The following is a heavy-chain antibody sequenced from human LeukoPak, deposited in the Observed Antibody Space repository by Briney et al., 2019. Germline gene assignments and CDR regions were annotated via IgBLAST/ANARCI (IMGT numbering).Heavy chain of an antibody. CDR3: AKDRSSFLYYYYYYMDV. J-gene: IGHJ6*03. CDR2: INYDGSTT. V-gene: IGHV3-74*01. Sequence: GGSLRLSCAASGFTFSTYWMHWVRQAPGKGLVWVSRINYDGSTTTYADSVKGRFTISRDNAKNTLYLQMNSLRAEDTAVYYCAKDRSSFLYYYYYYMDVWGKGTTVTVSS. D-gene: IGHD6-6*01. CDR1: GFTFSTYW.